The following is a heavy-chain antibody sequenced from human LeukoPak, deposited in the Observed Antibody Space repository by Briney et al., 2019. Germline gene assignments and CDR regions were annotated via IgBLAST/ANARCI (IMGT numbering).Heavy chain of an antibody. J-gene: IGHJ3*02. D-gene: IGHD3-10*01. Sequence: PSETLSLTCTVSGGSISISSYYWGWIRQLPGKGLEWIGSFYYSGSTYYNPSLKSRVTISVDTSKNQFSLKLTSVTAADTAIYYCARTIVTTRDYYGSGTHGAFDIWGQGTLVTVSS. V-gene: IGHV4-39*01. CDR2: FYYSGST. CDR3: ARTIVTTRDYYGSGTHGAFDI. CDR1: GGSISISSYY.